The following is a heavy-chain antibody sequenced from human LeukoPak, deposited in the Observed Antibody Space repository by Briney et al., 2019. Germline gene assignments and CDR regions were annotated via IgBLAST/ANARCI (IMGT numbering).Heavy chain of an antibody. CDR3: ARDQDYYGSGSHGPDH. CDR2: ISYSGIT. D-gene: IGHD3-10*01. Sequence: SETLSLTCTVSRGAIGSFYWSWVRQSPGKGLEWIGYISYSGITNYNPSLKSRVTISLDTSRKQFSLKLSSVTAADTAVYYCARDQDYYGSGSHGPDHWGQGILVTVSS. CDR1: RGAIGSFY. V-gene: IGHV4-59*01. J-gene: IGHJ5*02.